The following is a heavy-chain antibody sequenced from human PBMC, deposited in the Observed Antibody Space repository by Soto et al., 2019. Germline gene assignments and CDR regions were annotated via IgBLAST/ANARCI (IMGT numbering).Heavy chain of an antibody. CDR3: TKVGSGFNYDD. CDR1: GFTFSDHY. D-gene: IGHD5-12*01. CDR2: TRKKSNGYST. J-gene: IGHJ4*02. Sequence: EVQLVESGGGLAQPGGSLRLSCAASGFTFSDHYMDWVRQAPGKGLEGVGRTRKKSNGYSTEYAASVKGRFTISRDDSQNSLFLQMNSLKTEDAAVYYCTKVGSGFNYDDWGQGTLVTVSS. V-gene: IGHV3-72*01.